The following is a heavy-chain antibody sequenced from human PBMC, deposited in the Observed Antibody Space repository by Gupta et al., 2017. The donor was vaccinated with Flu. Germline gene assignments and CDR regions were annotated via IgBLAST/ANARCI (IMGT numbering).Heavy chain of an antibody. J-gene: IGHJ5*02. CDR3: ARHGDIGATRELNWFDP. V-gene: IGHV4-39*01. D-gene: IGHD5-12*01. Sequence: YGGWIRQPPGKGLEWIGSIYYSGSTYYNPSLKSRVTISVDTSKNQFSLKLSSVTAADTAVYYCARHGDIGATRELNWFDPWGQGTLVTVSS. CDR1: Y. CDR2: IYYSGST.